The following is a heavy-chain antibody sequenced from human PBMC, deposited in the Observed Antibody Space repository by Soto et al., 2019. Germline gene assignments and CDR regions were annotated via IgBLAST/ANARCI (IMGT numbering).Heavy chain of an antibody. Sequence: QVQLVESGGGVVQPGRSLRLTCAASGFTFSSYGMHWVRQAPGKELEWVAVISYDGGNKYYADSVKGRFTISRDNSKNTMYLQMSSLSDEDTAVYYCAKATTVTTGFFDLWGRGTLVTVSS. J-gene: IGHJ2*01. D-gene: IGHD4-17*01. V-gene: IGHV3-30*18. CDR3: AKATTVTTGFFDL. CDR2: ISYDGGNK. CDR1: GFTFSSYG.